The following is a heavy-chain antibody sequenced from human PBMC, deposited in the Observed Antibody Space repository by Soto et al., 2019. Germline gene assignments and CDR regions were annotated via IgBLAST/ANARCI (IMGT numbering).Heavy chain of an antibody. V-gene: IGHV1-18*01. D-gene: IGHD6-19*01. J-gene: IGHJ4*02. Sequence: QVQLVQSGAEVKKPGASVKVSCKASGYTFTSYGISWVRQAPGQGLEWMGWISAYNGNTNYAQKLQGRVTMTTDTSTSTAYMELRSLRSDDTAVYYCAIKPGIAVAGTTGYFDSWGQGTLVTVSS. CDR1: GYTFTSYG. CDR3: AIKPGIAVAGTTGYFDS. CDR2: ISAYNGNT.